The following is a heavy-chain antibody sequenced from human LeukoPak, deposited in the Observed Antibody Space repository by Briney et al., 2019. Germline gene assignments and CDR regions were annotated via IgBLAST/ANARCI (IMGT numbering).Heavy chain of an antibody. Sequence: SETLSLTCAVYGGSFSGYYWSWIRQPPGKGLEWLGEINLSGSTNYDPSLKSRVTVLIDTSKNQFSLKLSSVTAADTALYFCARHMVGPSISWYFDLWGRGTLVTVSS. CDR3: ARHMVGPSISWYFDL. V-gene: IGHV4-34*01. D-gene: IGHD3-10*01. CDR2: INLSGST. J-gene: IGHJ2*01. CDR1: GGSFSGYY.